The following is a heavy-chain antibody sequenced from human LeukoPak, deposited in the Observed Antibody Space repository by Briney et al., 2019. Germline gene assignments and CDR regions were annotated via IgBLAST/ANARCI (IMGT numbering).Heavy chain of an antibody. CDR2: IYHSGST. Sequence: SGTLSLTCAVSGGSISSSNWWSWVRQPPGKGLERIGEIYHSGSTNYNPSLKSRVTISVDKSKNQFSLKLNSVTAADTAVYYCARGGSSSSWGTYYYYYGMDVWGQGTTVTVSS. CDR3: ARGGSSSSWGTYYYYYGMDV. CDR1: GGSISSSNW. D-gene: IGHD6-13*01. V-gene: IGHV4-4*02. J-gene: IGHJ6*02.